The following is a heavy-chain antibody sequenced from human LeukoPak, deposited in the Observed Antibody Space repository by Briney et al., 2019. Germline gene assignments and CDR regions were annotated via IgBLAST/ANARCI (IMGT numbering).Heavy chain of an antibody. CDR1: GFTFSSYS. CDR3: ARYDYGSGSYLAPFDY. J-gene: IGHJ4*02. D-gene: IGHD3-10*01. CDR2: ISSSSSYI. V-gene: IGHV3-21*01. Sequence: GGSLRLSCAASGFTFSSYSMNWVRQAPGKGLEWVSSISSSSSYIYYADSVKGRFTISRDNAKNSLYLQMNSLRAKDTAVYYCARYDYGSGSYLAPFDYWGQGTLVTVSS.